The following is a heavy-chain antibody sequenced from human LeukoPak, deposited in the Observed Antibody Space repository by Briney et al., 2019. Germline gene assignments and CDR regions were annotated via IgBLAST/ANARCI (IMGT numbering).Heavy chain of an antibody. CDR3: ARDGGYSGYKVYFDS. V-gene: IGHV4-61*02. J-gene: IGHJ4*02. CDR2: VSAIGST. D-gene: IGHD5-12*01. CDR1: GGSLSSGNYY. Sequence: SQTLSLTCTVSGGSLSSGNYYWNWIRQPAGKGLEWIGRVSAIGSTNQNPSLKSRVSISVDTSKNQFSLKLTSVTAADTAVYYCARDGGYSGYKVYFDSWGQGTLVTVSS.